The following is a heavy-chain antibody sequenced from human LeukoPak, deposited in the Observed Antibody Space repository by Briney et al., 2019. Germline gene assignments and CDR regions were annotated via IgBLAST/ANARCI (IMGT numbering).Heavy chain of an antibody. CDR2: IYTSGST. D-gene: IGHD1-26*01. CDR3: ARENSGSYREFDY. J-gene: IGHJ4*02. CDR1: GGSISSYY. Sequence: SETLSLTCTVPGGSISSYYWSWIRQPAGKGLEWIGRIYTSGSTNYNASLKSRVSMSVDTPKNQFSLKLSSVTAADTAVFYCARENSGSYREFDYWGQGTPVTVSS. V-gene: IGHV4-4*07.